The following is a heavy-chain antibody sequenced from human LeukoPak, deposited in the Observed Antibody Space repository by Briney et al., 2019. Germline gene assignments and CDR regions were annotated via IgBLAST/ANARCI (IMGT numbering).Heavy chain of an antibody. CDR2: INSDGSST. Sequence: PGGSLRLXCAASGFTFSSSWMHWVRQAPGKVLVWVSRINSDGSSTNYADSVKGRFTISRDNAQNTLYLQMNSLRAEDTAVYYCAREGRGGYYGFDYWGQGTLVTVSS. V-gene: IGHV3-74*01. D-gene: IGHD3-3*01. CDR3: AREGRGGYYGFDY. CDR1: GFTFSSSW. J-gene: IGHJ4*02.